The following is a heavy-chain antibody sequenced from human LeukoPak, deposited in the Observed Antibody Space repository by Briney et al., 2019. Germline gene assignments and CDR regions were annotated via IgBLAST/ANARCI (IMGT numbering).Heavy chain of an antibody. J-gene: IGHJ4*02. CDR2: IIDDGDST. D-gene: IGHD6-19*01. CDR1: GFTFSXXV. Sequence: RLSCXASGFTFSXXVXSWVRXTXGXGLXWVSXIIDDGDSTYHADSVKGRFTISRDNSKNPLYLEMNSLRAEDTAVYYCATVAVAGXXXYYFHYWGQGTXXXXSS. CDR3: ATVAVAGXXXYYFHY. V-gene: IGHV3-23*01.